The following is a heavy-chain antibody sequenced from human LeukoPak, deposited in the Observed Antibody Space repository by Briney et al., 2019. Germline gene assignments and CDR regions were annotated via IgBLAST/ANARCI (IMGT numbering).Heavy chain of an antibody. J-gene: IGHJ6*04. Sequence: GGSLRLSCEASGFTLSSYTINWVRQAPGKGPEWVSSIVTGRDKHCADTVRGRFTISGDSAKNSLYLQMDSLRAEDAAVYYCARDKPGIAAPDVWGKGTTVTVSS. CDR2: IVTGRDK. CDR1: GFTLSSYT. CDR3: ARDKPGIAAPDV. V-gene: IGHV3-21*01. D-gene: IGHD6-13*01.